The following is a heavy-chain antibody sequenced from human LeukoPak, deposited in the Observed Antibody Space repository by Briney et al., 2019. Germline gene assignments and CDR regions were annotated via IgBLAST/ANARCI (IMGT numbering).Heavy chain of an antibody. D-gene: IGHD1-26*01. J-gene: IGHJ6*03. CDR2: INPSGGST. CDR3: ARLVVLGGSFKDYYYYMDV. Sequence: ASVKVSSKASGYTFTSYYMHWVRQAPGQGLEWMGIINPSGGSTSYAQKFQGRVTMTRDTSTSTVYMELSSLRSEDTAVYYCARLVVLGGSFKDYYYYMDVWGKGTTVTVSS. V-gene: IGHV1-46*01. CDR1: GYTFTSYY.